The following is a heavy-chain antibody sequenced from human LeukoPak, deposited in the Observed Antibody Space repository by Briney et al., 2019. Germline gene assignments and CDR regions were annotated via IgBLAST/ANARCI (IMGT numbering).Heavy chain of an antibody. CDR1: GFTFSSYD. J-gene: IGHJ4*02. CDR2: IGTAGDT. V-gene: IGHV3-13*01. D-gene: IGHD5-18*01. CDR3: ARASWGYPFDY. Sequence: GGSLRLSCAASGFTFSSYDMHWVRQATGKGLEWVSAIGTAGDTYYPGSVKGRFTISRENAKNSLYLQMNSLRAEDTAVYYCARASWGYPFDYWGQGTLVTVSS.